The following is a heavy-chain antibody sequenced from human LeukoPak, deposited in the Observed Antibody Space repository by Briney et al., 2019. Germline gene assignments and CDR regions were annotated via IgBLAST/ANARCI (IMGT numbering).Heavy chain of an antibody. J-gene: IGHJ6*03. Sequence: ASVKVSCKASGYTFTSYAMHWVRQAPGQGLEWMGWINPNSGGTNYAQKFQGRVTMTRDTSISTAYMELSRLRSDDTAVYYCARGNMYYYYMDVWGKGTTVIISS. CDR2: INPNSGGT. CDR3: ARGNMYYYYMDV. D-gene: IGHD2/OR15-2a*01. V-gene: IGHV1-2*02. CDR1: GYTFTSYA.